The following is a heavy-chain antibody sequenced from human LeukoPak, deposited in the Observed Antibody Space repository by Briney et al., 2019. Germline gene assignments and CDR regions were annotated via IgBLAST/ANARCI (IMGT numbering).Heavy chain of an antibody. V-gene: IGHV4-31*03. D-gene: IGHD3-3*01. Sequence: SQTLSLTCTVSGGSISSGGYYWSWIRQHPGKGLEWIGYIYYSGSTYYNPSLKSRVTISVDTSKNQFSLKLSSVTAAGTAVYYCARVKGLRFLEWFMEVWGKGTTVTVSS. CDR3: ARVKGLRFLEWFMEV. CDR1: GGSISSGGYY. CDR2: IYYSGST. J-gene: IGHJ6*04.